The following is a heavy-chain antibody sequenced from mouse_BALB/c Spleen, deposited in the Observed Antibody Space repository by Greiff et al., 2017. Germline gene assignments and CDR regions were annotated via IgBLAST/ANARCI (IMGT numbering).Heavy chain of an antibody. D-gene: IGHD1-2*01. J-gene: IGHJ4*01. V-gene: IGHV1-54*01. CDR3: ARYYGPSRGYAMDY. CDR2: INPGSGGT. Sequence: LVESGAELVRPGTSVKVSCKASGYAFTNYLIEWVKQRPGQGLEWIGVINPGSGGTNYNEKFKGKATLTADKSSSTAYMQLSSLTSYDSAVYFCARYYGPSRGYAMDYWGQGTSVTVSS. CDR1: GYAFTNYL.